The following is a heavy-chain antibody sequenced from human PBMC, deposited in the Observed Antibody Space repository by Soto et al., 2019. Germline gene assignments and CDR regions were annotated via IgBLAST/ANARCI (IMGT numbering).Heavy chain of an antibody. Sequence: QVQLVQSGAEVKKPGSSVKVSCKAAGGTFSSYAISWVRQAPGQGLEWMGGIIPIFGTANYAQKFQGRVTITADESTSTAYMELSSLRPEDTAVHYCARDPYSSSSSDWFDPWGQGTLVTVSS. CDR3: ARDPYSSSSSDWFDP. CDR1: GGTFSSYA. CDR2: IIPIFGTA. V-gene: IGHV1-69*12. D-gene: IGHD6-6*01. J-gene: IGHJ5*02.